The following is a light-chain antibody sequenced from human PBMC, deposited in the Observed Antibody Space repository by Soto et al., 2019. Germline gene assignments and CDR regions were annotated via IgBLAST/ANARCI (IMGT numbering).Light chain of an antibody. CDR2: WAS. V-gene: IGKV4-1*01. CDR1: QSVLYSSNNKNY. Sequence: DIVMTQSPDSLAVSLGERATINCKSSQSVLYSSNNKNYLAWYQQKPGQPPKLLIYWASTRESGVPDRFSGSGSGTDFTLTINSLEAEDVTVYYCHQYYSTPWTFGQGTKEEIK. J-gene: IGKJ1*01. CDR3: HQYYSTPWT.